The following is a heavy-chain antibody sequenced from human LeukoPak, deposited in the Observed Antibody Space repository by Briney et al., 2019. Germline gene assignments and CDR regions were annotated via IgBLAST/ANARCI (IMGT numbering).Heavy chain of an antibody. CDR3: ARRQISGYFYYHDAFDF. Sequence: GGSLRLSCAASGFTFSNVWMNWVRQAPGKGLEWVGRIKSKTDGGTTDYAAPVKGRFTISRDDSEKTLSLQMNSLKSEDTAVYYCARRQISGYFYYHDAFDFWGQGTMVTVSS. CDR2: IKSKTDGGTT. D-gene: IGHD3-22*01. J-gene: IGHJ3*01. V-gene: IGHV3-15*01. CDR1: GFTFSNVW.